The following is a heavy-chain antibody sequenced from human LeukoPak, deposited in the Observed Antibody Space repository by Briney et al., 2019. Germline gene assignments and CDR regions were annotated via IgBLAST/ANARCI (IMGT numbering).Heavy chain of an antibody. CDR3: ARAPSEIGGYYPEYFRH. V-gene: IGHV3-74*01. D-gene: IGHD3-22*01. J-gene: IGHJ1*01. CDR1: GFTFSTYW. CDR2: IKSDGGT. Sequence: GGSLRLSRAASGFTFSTYWMHWVRQAPGKGLVWVSRIKSDGGTNYADSVKGRFTISRDNAKKTVSLQMNSLRPVDTGVYYCARAPSEIGGYYPEYFRHWGQGTLVTVSS.